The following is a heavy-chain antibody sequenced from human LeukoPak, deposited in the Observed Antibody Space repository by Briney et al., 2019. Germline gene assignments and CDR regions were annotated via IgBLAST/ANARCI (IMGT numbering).Heavy chain of an antibody. CDR1: GYSISSGYY. D-gene: IGHD5-18*01. CDR3: ARVGYSYGTTYHY. CDR2: IYHSGRT. J-gene: IGHJ4*02. Sequence: SETLSLTCTVSGYSISSGYYWGWIRQPPGKGLEWIGSIYHSGRTFYNPSLKSRVTISVDTSKNQFSLKLSSVTAADTAVYYCARVGYSYGTTYHYWGQGTLVTVSS. V-gene: IGHV4-38-2*02.